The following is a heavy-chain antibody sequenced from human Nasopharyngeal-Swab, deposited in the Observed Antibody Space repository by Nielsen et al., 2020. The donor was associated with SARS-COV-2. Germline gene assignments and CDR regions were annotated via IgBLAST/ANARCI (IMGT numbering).Heavy chain of an antibody. D-gene: IGHD1-14*01. Sequence: GGSLRLSCAASGFTFSNYAMSWVRQAPGKGLEWVSHITGTGGSTYYADSVKGRFTISRDNSKDTLYLQMNTLRADDTALYFCTRGLTGHIVQWNPSPYWGQGTLVTVSS. V-gene: IGHV3-23*01. CDR2: ITGTGGST. CDR3: TRGLTGHIVQWNPSPY. CDR1: GFTFSNYA. J-gene: IGHJ4*02.